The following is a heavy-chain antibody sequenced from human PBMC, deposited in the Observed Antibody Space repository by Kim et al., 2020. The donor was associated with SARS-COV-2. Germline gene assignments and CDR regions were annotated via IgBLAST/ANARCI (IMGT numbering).Heavy chain of an antibody. CDR3: ARGSKSDILTGYYYNPNYYFDS. D-gene: IGHD3-9*01. J-gene: IGHJ4*01. Sequence: SVKVSCKASGGTFSSYAISWVRQAPGQGLEWMGGIIPIFGTANYAQKFQGRVTITADESTSTAYMELSSLRSEDTAVYYCARGSKSDILTGYYYNPNYYFDSWGQGTPVTVSS. V-gene: IGHV1-69*13. CDR1: GGTFSSYA. CDR2: IIPIFGTA.